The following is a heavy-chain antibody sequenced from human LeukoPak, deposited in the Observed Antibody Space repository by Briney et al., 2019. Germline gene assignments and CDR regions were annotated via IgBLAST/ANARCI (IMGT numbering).Heavy chain of an antibody. CDR3: VKSYYTTWYAPFDD. J-gene: IGHJ4*02. D-gene: IGHD3-10*01. V-gene: IGHV3-23*01. CDR1: GFTFSSYS. Sequence: GGSLRLSCAASGFTFSSYSMNWVRQVPGKGLEWVSCISDRGGSTYYADSVKGRFTISRDNSKNTLYLHLNSLRVEDTAVYYCVKSYYTTWYAPFDDGGQGALVTVSS. CDR2: ISDRGGST.